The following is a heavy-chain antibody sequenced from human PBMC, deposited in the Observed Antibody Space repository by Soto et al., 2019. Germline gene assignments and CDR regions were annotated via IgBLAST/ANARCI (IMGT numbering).Heavy chain of an antibody. CDR3: ARAPPAAAGEPYYFDY. D-gene: IGHD6-13*01. CDR2: ISSSSSYI. V-gene: IGHV3-21*01. Sequence: KPGGSPRLSCAASGFTFSSYSMNWVRQAPGKGLEWVSSISSSSSYIYYADSVKGRFTISRDDAKNSLYLQMNSLRAEDTAVYYCARAPPAAAGEPYYFDYWGQGTLVTVSS. J-gene: IGHJ4*02. CDR1: GFTFSSYS.